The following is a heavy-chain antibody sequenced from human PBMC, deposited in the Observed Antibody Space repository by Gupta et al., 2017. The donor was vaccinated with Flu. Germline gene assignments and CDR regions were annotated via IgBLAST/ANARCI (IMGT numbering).Heavy chain of an antibody. CDR1: GLHFSSHA. Sequence: EVKLLESGGGLVQPGGSLRLSGAASGLHFSSHAISWVRQVPGKELEWVSAISGSGGSTYYADSVKGRFTISRDNSKNTLYLQMNSLRAEDTAVYYCAKELGYCSGGSCYFYYYYGMDVWGQGTTVTVSS. CDR3: AKELGYCSGGSCYFYYYYGMDV. V-gene: IGHV3-23*01. D-gene: IGHD2-15*01. CDR2: ISGSGGST. J-gene: IGHJ6*02.